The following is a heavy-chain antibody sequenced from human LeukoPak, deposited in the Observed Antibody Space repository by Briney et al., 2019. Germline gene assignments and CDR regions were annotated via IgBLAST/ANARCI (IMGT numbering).Heavy chain of an antibody. CDR2: IIPIFGTA. J-gene: IGHJ4*02. D-gene: IGHD3-16*01. Sequence: ASVQVSCKASGGTFSSYAISWVRQAPGQGLEWMGGIIPIFGTANHAQKFQGRVTITADESTSTAYMELSSLRSEDTAVYYCARVILGMPSDVNQYYFDYWGQGTLVTVSS. CDR1: GGTFSSYA. V-gene: IGHV1-69*13. CDR3: ARVILGMPSDVNQYYFDY.